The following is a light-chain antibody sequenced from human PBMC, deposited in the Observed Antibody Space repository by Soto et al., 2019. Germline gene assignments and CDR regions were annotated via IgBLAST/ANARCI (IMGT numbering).Light chain of an antibody. CDR2: GNS. CDR3: QSYDSSLTGAVV. V-gene: IGLV1-40*01. Sequence: QSVLTQPPSVSGAPGQRVTISCTGSSSNIGAGYDVHWYQQLPGTAPKLLIYGNSNRPSGVPDRFSGSKSGTSASLAISGLQAEDDAHYYCQSYDSSLTGAVVFGGGTKLTVL. CDR1: SSNIGAGYD. J-gene: IGLJ2*01.